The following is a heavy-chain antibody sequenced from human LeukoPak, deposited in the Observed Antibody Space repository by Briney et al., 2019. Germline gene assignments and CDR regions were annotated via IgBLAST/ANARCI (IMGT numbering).Heavy chain of an antibody. D-gene: IGHD3-3*01. J-gene: IGHJ3*02. Sequence: SETLSLTCTVSGGSISSSSYYWSWIRQPPGKGLEWIGYIYYSGSTYYNPSLKSRVTISVDTSKNQFSLKLSSVTAADTAVYYCARGRQPYDFWSGYYWASRGRPKHDAFDIWGQGTMVTVSS. CDR2: IYYSGST. V-gene: IGHV4-31*03. CDR3: ARGRQPYDFWSGYYWASRGRPKHDAFDI. CDR1: GGSISSSSYY.